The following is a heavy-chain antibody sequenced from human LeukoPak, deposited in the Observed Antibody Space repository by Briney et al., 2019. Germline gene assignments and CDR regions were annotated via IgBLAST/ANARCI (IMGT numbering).Heavy chain of an antibody. CDR2: IYHSGST. V-gene: IGHV4-4*02. J-gene: IGHJ6*04. CDR1: GGSISSSYW. D-gene: IGHD3-9*01. Sequence: SETLSLTCAVSGGSISSSYWWSWVRQPPGKGLEWIGEIYHSGSTNYNPSLKSRVTISVDKSKNQFSLNLSSVTAADTAVYYCARGRMRYFDWTMDVWGKGTTVTVSS. CDR3: ARGRMRYFDWTMDV.